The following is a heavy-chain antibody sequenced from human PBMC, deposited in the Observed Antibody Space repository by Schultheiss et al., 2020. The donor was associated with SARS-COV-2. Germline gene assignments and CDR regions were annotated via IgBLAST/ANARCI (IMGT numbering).Heavy chain of an antibody. Sequence: SETLSLTCTVSGGSISSGGYYWCWIRQPPGKGLEWIGYIYYSGSTNYNPSLKSRVTISVDTSKNQFSLKLSSVTAADTAVYYCARNFWSGYYTGGFYYYYGMDVWGQGTTVTVSS. J-gene: IGHJ6*02. CDR3: ARNFWSGYYTGGFYYYYGMDV. CDR2: IYYSGST. D-gene: IGHD3-3*01. V-gene: IGHV4-61*08. CDR1: GGSISSGGYY.